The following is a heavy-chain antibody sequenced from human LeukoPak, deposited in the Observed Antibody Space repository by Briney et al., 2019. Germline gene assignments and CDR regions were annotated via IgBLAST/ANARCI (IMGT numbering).Heavy chain of an antibody. CDR1: GFTFSSYA. V-gene: IGHV3-30-3*01. J-gene: IGHJ4*02. Sequence: GGSLRLSCAASGFTFSSYAMHWVRQAPGKGLERVAVISYDGSNKYYTDSVKGRFTISRDNAKNSLYLQMNSLRAEDTAVYFCAKFQGHYGDSEYYFDSWGQGALVTVSS. CDR2: ISYDGSNK. D-gene: IGHD3-10*01. CDR3: AKFQGHYGDSEYYFDS.